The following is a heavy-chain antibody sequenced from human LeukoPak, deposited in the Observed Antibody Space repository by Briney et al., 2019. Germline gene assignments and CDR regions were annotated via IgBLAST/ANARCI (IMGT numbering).Heavy chain of an antibody. CDR1: GFTLSTYN. CDR3: ARGTTVGY. Sequence: KPGGSLRLSCAASGFTLSTYNTHWVRQAPGKGLEWVSSISSSSSYIYYADSVKGRFTISRDNAKNSLYLQMNSLRAEDTAVYYCARGTTVGYWGQGTLVTVSS. V-gene: IGHV3-21*01. CDR2: ISSSSSYI. D-gene: IGHD4-17*01. J-gene: IGHJ4*02.